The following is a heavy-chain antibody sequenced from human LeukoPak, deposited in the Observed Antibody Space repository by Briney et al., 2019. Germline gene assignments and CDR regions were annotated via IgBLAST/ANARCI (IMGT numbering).Heavy chain of an antibody. J-gene: IGHJ6*03. CDR1: GGSFSGYY. V-gene: IGHV4-34*01. Sequence: SETLSLTCAVYGGSFSGYYWSWIRQPPGKGLEWIGEIHHSGSTNYNPSLKSRVTISVDTSKNQFSLNLSSVTAADTAMYYCARDVDYMDVWGKGTTVTISS. CDR2: IHHSGST. CDR3: ARDVDYMDV.